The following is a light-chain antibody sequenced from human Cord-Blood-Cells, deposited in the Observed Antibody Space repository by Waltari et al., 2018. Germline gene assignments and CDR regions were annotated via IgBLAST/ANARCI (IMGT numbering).Light chain of an antibody. CDR1: SSDVGGYNS. CDR2: DVS. Sequence: QSPLTQPASVSGSPAHPITIPCTGPSSDVGGYNSVSWYQQHPGKAPKLMIYDVSNRPSGVSNRFSGSKSGNTASLTISGLQAEDEADYYCSSYTSSSTYVFGTGTKVTVL. V-gene: IGLV2-14*01. J-gene: IGLJ1*01. CDR3: SSYTSSSTYV.